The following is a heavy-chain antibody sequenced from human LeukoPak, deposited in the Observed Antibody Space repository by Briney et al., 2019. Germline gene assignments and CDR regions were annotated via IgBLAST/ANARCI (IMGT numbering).Heavy chain of an antibody. Sequence: PGGSLRLSCAASGFTFSSYAMHWVRQAPGKGLEWVAVISYDGSNKYYADSVKGRFTISRDNSKSTLYLQMNSLRAEDTAVYYCARDEDPGTTGWFDPWGQGTLVTVSS. J-gene: IGHJ5*02. V-gene: IGHV3-30-3*01. CDR3: ARDEDPGTTGWFDP. CDR2: ISYDGSNK. CDR1: GFTFSSYA. D-gene: IGHD4-11*01.